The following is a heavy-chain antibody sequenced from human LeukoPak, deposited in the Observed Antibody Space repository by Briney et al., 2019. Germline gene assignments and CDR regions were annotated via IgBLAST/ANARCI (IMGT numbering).Heavy chain of an antibody. D-gene: IGHD2-2*01. J-gene: IGHJ4*02. Sequence: SETLSLTCTVSGGSISGYYWSWIRQPPGKGLQFIGYIHYTGSTNYNPSLESRVTLSVDTSRNQFSLKLRSVTAADTAVYYCARLSKDTVVLPAAMAHYFDYWGQGTLVTVSS. CDR3: ARLSKDTVVLPAAMAHYFDY. V-gene: IGHV4-59*08. CDR2: IHYTGST. CDR1: GGSISGYY.